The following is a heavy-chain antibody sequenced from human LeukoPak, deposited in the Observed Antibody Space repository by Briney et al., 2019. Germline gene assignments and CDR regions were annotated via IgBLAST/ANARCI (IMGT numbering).Heavy chain of an antibody. J-gene: IGHJ4*02. CDR1: GGSISSYF. CDR2: VYHSVSA. D-gene: IGHD6-13*01. CDR3: ARGIAAAGTISKIDY. Sequence: SETLSLTSAVSGGSISSYFWSCIRQPPGKGLGWIGYVYHSVSAYYNPSLKSRVTISVDRSKNQFSLKLSSVTAAETAVYYCARGIAAAGTISKIDYWGQGTLVTVSS. V-gene: IGHV4-30-2*01.